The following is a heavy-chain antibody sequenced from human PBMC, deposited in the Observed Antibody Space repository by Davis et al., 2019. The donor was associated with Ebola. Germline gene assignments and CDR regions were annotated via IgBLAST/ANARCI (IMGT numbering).Heavy chain of an antibody. CDR2: LNGDGSTT. CDR3: ARAHELYFGGSYDV. J-gene: IGHJ4*02. Sequence: PGGSLRLSCVASGFTFSSYWMYWVRQVPGKGLVCVSRLNGDGSTTAYADSVKGRFTISRDNAKNTVYLQMNSLRAEDTAVYYCARAHELYFGGSYDVWGQGTLVTVSS. V-gene: IGHV3-74*01. CDR1: GFTFSSYW. D-gene: IGHD4-23*01.